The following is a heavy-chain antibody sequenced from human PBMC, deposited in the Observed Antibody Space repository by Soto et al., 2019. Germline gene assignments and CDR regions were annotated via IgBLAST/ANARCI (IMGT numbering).Heavy chain of an antibody. D-gene: IGHD5-18*01. Sequence: ASVKVSCKASGGTFSSYAISWVRQAPGQGLEWMGGIIPIFGTANYAQRFQGRVTITADKSTSTAYMELSSLRSEDTAVYYCASTVDTAMGGLNYYYYGMDVWGQGTTVTVSS. CDR1: GGTFSSYA. CDR2: IIPIFGTA. CDR3: ASTVDTAMGGLNYYYYGMDV. J-gene: IGHJ6*02. V-gene: IGHV1-69*06.